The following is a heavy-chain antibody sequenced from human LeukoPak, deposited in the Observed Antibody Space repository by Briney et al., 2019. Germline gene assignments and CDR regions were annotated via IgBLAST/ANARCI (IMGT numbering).Heavy chain of an antibody. V-gene: IGHV1-18*04. J-gene: IGHJ4*02. Sequence: ASVKVSCKTSGYTFTRYHIHWVRQAPGQGLEWMGWISAYNGNTNYAQKLQGRVTMTTDTSTSTAYMELRSLRPDDTAVYYCAVDLAGATSRGDYWGQGTLVTVSS. CDR2: ISAYNGNT. CDR1: GYTFTRYH. D-gene: IGHD1-26*01. CDR3: AVDLAGATSRGDY.